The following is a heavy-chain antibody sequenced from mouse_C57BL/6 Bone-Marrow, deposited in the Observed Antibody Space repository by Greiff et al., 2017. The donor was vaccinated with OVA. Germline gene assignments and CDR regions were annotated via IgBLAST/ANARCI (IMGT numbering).Heavy chain of an antibody. CDR3: ARNAYYSKDEDYAMDY. CDR2: ISYDGSN. CDR1: GYSFTSCYF. D-gene: IGHD2-5*01. J-gene: IGHJ4*01. V-gene: IGHV3-6*01. Sequence: EVKLQESGPGLVKPSQSLSLSCSVSGYSFTSCYFWFWIRQFPANILEWMGYISYDGSNNYNPSIKKRISITSDTSKNQFFLKLNAVTTEDTATYYYARNAYYSKDEDYAMDYWGQGTSVTVTS.